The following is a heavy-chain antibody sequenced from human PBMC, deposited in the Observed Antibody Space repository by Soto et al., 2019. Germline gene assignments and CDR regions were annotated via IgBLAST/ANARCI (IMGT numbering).Heavy chain of an antibody. D-gene: IGHD1-20*01. CDR3: ASMYMRNWFDP. CDR1: GGSFSSSSYY. V-gene: IGHV4-39*01. CDR2: IYYSGST. J-gene: IGHJ5*02. Sequence: SETLSLTCTVSGGSFSSSSYYWGWIRQPPGEGLEWIGSIYYSGSTYYNPSLKSRVTISVDTSKNQFSLKLSSVTAADTAVYYCASMYMRNWFDPWGQGTLVTVSS.